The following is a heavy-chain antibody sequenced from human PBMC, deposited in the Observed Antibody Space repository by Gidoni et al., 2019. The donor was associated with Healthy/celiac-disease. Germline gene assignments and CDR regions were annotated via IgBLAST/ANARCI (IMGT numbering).Heavy chain of an antibody. J-gene: IGHJ6*02. Sequence: QVQLVQSGAEVKKPGASVKVSCKVSGYTLTELSMHWVRQAPGKGLEWMGGFDPEDGETIYAQKFQGRVTMTEDTSTDTAYMELSSLRSEDTAVYYCATNIVVVPAAPNDYYYGMDVWGQGTTVTVSS. D-gene: IGHD2-2*01. CDR3: ATNIVVVPAAPNDYYYGMDV. CDR2: FDPEDGET. V-gene: IGHV1-24*01. CDR1: GYTLTELS.